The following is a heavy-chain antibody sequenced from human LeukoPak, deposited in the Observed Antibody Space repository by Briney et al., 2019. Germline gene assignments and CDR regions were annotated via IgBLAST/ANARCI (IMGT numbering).Heavy chain of an antibody. V-gene: IGHV3-23*01. J-gene: IGHJ4*02. Sequence: RGSPRLSCAASGFTFSGYAMSWVRLAPGEGLEWVSAITAGGDSTYYAESVKGRFTISRDNLKNMVFLQMSTLRAEDTAIYYCAKSHASIWNVYDYWGQGTLVTVSS. CDR1: GFTFSGYA. CDR2: ITAGGDST. D-gene: IGHD6-13*01. CDR3: AKSHASIWNVYDY.